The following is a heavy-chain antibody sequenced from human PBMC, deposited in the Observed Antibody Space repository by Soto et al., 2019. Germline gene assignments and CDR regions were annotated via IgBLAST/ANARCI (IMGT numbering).Heavy chain of an antibody. CDR1: GGSISSGGYS. V-gene: IGHV4-30-2*01. CDR3: AAGAIFGVVPLDY. J-gene: IGHJ4*02. D-gene: IGHD3-3*01. Sequence: QLQLQESGSGLVKPSQTLSLTCAVSGGSISSGGYSWSWIRQPPGKGLEWIGYIYHSGSTYYNPPLKSRVTISVDRSKHQFSLKLSSVTAADTAVYYCAAGAIFGVVPLDYWGQGTLVTVSS. CDR2: IYHSGST.